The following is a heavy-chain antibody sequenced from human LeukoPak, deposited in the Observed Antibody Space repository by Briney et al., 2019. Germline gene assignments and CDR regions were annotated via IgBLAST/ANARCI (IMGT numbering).Heavy chain of an antibody. CDR1: GGSISGSY. D-gene: IGHD4-17*01. J-gene: IGHJ4*02. CDR3: ARGIESYGDYGY. V-gene: IGHV4-59*01. CDR2: MYNGGST. Sequence: SETLSLTCTVSGGSISGSYWSWIRQPPGKGLEWIAYMYNGGSTNYNPSLKSRVTISIDTSKNQFSLKLSSLTAADTAIYYCARGIESYGDYGYWGQGILVTVSS.